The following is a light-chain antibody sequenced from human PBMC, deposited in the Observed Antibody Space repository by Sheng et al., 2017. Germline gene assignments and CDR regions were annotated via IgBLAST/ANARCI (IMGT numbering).Light chain of an antibody. V-gene: IGKV3-11*01. CDR2: AAS. Sequence: EIVLTQSPAILSLSPGERATVSCRVSQSVSYYLAWYQQKPGQAPRLLIYAASNRATGIPARFSGSGSGTDFTLTISSLEPEDFAVYYCQQRSNWPPITFGQGTRLEIK. J-gene: IGKJ5*01. CDR1: QSVSYY. CDR3: QQRSNWPPIT.